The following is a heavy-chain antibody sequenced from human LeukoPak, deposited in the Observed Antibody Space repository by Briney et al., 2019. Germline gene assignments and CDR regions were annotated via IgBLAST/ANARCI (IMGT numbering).Heavy chain of an antibody. CDR3: ARDGKDGDYADY. V-gene: IGHV1-2*04. J-gene: IGHJ4*02. D-gene: IGHD4-17*01. CDR2: INPNSGGT. CDR1: GYTFTGYY. Sequence: ASLKVSCKASGYTFTGYYIHWVRQAPGQGLEWMGRINPNSGGTNYAQKFQGWITMTRDTSISTAYMELSRLRSDDTAVYYCARDGKDGDYADYWGQGTLVTVSS.